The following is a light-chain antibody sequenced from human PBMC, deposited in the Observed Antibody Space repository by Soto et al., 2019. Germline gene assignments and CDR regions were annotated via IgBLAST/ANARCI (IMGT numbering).Light chain of an antibody. CDR1: SSNIGSNT. CDR3: AAWDESLNVRYV. Sequence: QSVLTQPPSASGTPGQRVTISCSGSSSNIGSNTVNWYQQLPGTAPKLLIYSNNQRPSGVPGRFSGSKSGTSASLAISGLQSEDEADYYCAAWDESLNVRYVFGTGTKVTVL. V-gene: IGLV1-44*01. J-gene: IGLJ1*01. CDR2: SNN.